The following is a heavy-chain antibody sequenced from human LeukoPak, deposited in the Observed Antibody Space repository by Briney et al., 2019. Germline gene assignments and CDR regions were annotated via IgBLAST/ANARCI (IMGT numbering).Heavy chain of an antibody. V-gene: IGHV3-73*01. Sequence: GGSLRLSCAASGFTFSGSAMHWVRQASGKGLEWVGRIRSKANNYATEYAAPVKGRFTISRDDSKNTAYLQMNSLKTEDTAVYYCTRHGRYSNGYQAFDYWGQGILVIVSS. J-gene: IGHJ4*02. CDR3: TRHGRYSNGYQAFDY. CDR1: GFTFSGSA. CDR2: IRSKANNYAT. D-gene: IGHD5-18*01.